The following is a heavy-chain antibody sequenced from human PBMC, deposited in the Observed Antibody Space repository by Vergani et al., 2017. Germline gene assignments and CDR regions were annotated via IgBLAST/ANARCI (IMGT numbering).Heavy chain of an antibody. CDR1: GYTFTNYY. Sequence: QVLLVQSGAEVKKPGASVRVSCKTSGYTFTNYYIHWVRQAPGQGLEWMGIINPSGGSTTYAQQFQGRLTLTSDTSTSTVYMDLSNLRSEDTDVYYCARPHGDILPPDPRRLDYWGQGTLVTVSS. V-gene: IGHV1-46*03. CDR3: ARPHGDILPPDPRRLDY. CDR2: INPSGGST. J-gene: IGHJ4*02.